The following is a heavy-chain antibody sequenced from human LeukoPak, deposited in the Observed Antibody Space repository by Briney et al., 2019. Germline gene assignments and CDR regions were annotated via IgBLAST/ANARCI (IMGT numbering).Heavy chain of an antibody. Sequence: GGSLRLSCAASGFTFTDYSMNWVRQAPGRGLEWVSYICLRSGITHYSDSVKGRFTISRDIAKNSLFLQMNSLRDEDTALYYCARDWAFGFDNWGQGTMVTVSS. D-gene: IGHD2/OR15-2a*01. J-gene: IGHJ3*02. CDR3: ARDWAFGFDN. CDR1: GFTFTDYS. V-gene: IGHV3-48*02. CDR2: ICLRSGIT.